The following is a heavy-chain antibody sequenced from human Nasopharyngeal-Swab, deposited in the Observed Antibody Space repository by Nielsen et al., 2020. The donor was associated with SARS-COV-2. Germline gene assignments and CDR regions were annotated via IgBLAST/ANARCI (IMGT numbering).Heavy chain of an antibody. CDR1: GFTFGDYA. CDR3: TRDIRVRGVPPDYYYGMDV. D-gene: IGHD3-10*01. CDR2: IRSKAYGGTT. J-gene: IGHJ6*02. Sequence: GGSLRLSCTASGFTFGDYAMSWVRQAPGKGLEWVGFIRSKAYGGTTEYAASVKGRFTISRDDSKSIAYLQMNSLKTEDTAVYYCTRDIRVRGVPPDYYYGMDVWGQGTTVTVSS. V-gene: IGHV3-49*04.